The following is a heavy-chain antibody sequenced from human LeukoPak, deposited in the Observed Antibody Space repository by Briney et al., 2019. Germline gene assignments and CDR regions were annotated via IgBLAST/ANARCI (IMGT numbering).Heavy chain of an antibody. CDR1: GYTFSSYA. V-gene: IGHV3-23*01. CDR2: ISGSGGST. D-gene: IGHD3-22*01. J-gene: IGHJ4*02. Sequence: GGSLRLSCAASGYTFSSYAMGWVGQAPGKGLEWVSAISGSGGSTYHAGSVNGRFTVSRDNSNNTLYLQMNSLRAEDTAVYYCAKVGVAGSGYYYFDYWGQGTLVTVSS. CDR3: AKVGVAGSGYYYFDY.